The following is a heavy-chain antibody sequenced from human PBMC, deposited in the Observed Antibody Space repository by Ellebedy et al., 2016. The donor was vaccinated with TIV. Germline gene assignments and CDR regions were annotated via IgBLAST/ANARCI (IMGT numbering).Heavy chain of an antibody. D-gene: IGHD4-17*01. CDR2: IHPSDSDT. J-gene: IGHJ4*02. CDR1: GYNFSNNW. V-gene: IGHV5-10-1*01. CDR3: ARRGDSDLDS. Sequence: KVSCKISGYNFSNNWISWVRNNPGKGLEWMGRIHPSDSDTDYRPSFRGHVTMSVDKSISFAFLQWSSLQASDTAMYYCARRGDSDLDSWGQGTVVTVSP.